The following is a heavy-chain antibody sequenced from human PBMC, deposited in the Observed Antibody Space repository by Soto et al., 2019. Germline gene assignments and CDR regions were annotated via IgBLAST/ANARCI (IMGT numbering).Heavy chain of an antibody. J-gene: IGHJ4*02. CDR3: ARHPGYTVPTVYATHYFDD. V-gene: IGHV4-39*01. Sequence: QLQLQESGPGLVKPSETLSVTCSVSGDSIGTINYYWGWLRQPPGKGPEWIGSIYYSGSTHYNPSLRGRVTISVDTSQNQFSLRLSSVTAADTAVYYCARHPGYTVPTVYATHYFDDWGQGVLVTVSS. CDR1: GDSIGTINYY. D-gene: IGHD2-8*01. CDR2: IYYSGST.